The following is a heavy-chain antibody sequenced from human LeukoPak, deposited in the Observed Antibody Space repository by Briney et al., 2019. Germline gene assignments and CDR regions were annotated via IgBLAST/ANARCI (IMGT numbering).Heavy chain of an antibody. CDR3: AKDSRKYRGGDCYNWFDP. Sequence: GGSLRLSCAASGFTFSSYAMSWVRQAPGKGLEWVSAISGSGGSTYYADSVKGRFTISRDNSKNTLYLQMNSLRAEDTAVYYCAKDSRKYRGGDCYNWFDPWGQGTLVTVSS. CDR1: GFTFSSYA. V-gene: IGHV3-23*01. D-gene: IGHD2-21*02. CDR2: ISGSGGST. J-gene: IGHJ5*02.